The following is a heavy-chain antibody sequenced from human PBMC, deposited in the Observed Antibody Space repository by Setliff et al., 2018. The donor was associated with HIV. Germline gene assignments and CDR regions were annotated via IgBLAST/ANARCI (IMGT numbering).Heavy chain of an antibody. Sequence: HPGGSLRLSCAASGFSFSNYAMHWVRQAPGKGLEWVAVISYDGNNKYYADSVKGRFTISRDNSKNTLYLQMNSLRAEDTAVYYCARPLLQQLVLGINWFDPWGQGTLVTVSS. D-gene: IGHD6-13*01. CDR1: GFSFSNYA. V-gene: IGHV3-30-3*01. CDR3: ARPLLQQLVLGINWFDP. J-gene: IGHJ5*02. CDR2: ISYDGNNK.